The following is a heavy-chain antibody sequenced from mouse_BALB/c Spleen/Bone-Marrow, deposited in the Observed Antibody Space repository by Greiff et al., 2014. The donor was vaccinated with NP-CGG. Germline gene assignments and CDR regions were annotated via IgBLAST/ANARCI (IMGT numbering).Heavy chain of an antibody. D-gene: IGHD1-1*01. CDR3: ARNSYYGSSYNYFDY. CDR2: IYPGDGDT. CDR1: GYAFSSSW. V-gene: IGHV1-82*01. Sequence: QVQLKESGPELVKPGASVKISCKASGYAFSSSWMNWVKQRPGQGLEWIGRIYPGDGDTNYNGKSKGKATLTADKSSSTAYMQLSSLTSVDSAVYFCARNSYYGSSYNYFDYWGQGTTLTVSS. J-gene: IGHJ2*01.